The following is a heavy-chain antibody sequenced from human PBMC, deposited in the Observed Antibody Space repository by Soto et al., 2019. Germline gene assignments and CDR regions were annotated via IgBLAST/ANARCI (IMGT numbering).Heavy chain of an antibody. CDR2: ISAYNGNT. V-gene: IGHV1-18*04. CDR1: GYTFTSYG. D-gene: IGHD3-10*01. CDR3: ARVPRYYYGSGRPNWFDP. Sequence: SVKVSCKASGYTFTSYGISWVRQAPVQGLEWMGWISAYNGNTNYAQKLQGRVTMTTDTSTSTAYMELRSLRSDDTAVYYCARVPRYYYGSGRPNWFDPWGQGTLVTVSS. J-gene: IGHJ5*02.